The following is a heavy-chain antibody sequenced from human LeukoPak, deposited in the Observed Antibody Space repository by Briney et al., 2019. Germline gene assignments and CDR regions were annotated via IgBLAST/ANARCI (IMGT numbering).Heavy chain of an antibody. V-gene: IGHV3-23*01. J-gene: IGHJ6*03. Sequence: GGSLRLSCSAYGFTICGNNMRWVPPGQGIELMWGSAISSSGGSTYYTYSVKGRFTISRDNSKDTLYLQMISLRAEDTAVYYCAKGAGDSSGYSYYYMDVWGKGTTVTVSS. CDR1: GFTICGNN. D-gene: IGHD3-22*01. CDR2: ISSSGGST. CDR3: AKGAGDSSGYSYYYMDV.